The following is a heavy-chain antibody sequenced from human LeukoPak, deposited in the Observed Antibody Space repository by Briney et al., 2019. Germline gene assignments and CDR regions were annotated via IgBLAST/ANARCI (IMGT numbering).Heavy chain of an antibody. CDR3: AKDPPEDIVVVPAAIGFDY. Sequence: GGSLRLSCAASGFTFSSYAMSWVRQAPGKGLEWVSAISGSGGSTYYADSVKGRFTISRDNSKNTLYLQMNSLRAEDTAVYYCAKDPPEDIVVVPAAIGFDYWGQGTLVTVSP. V-gene: IGHV3-23*01. D-gene: IGHD2-2*02. CDR1: GFTFSSYA. J-gene: IGHJ4*02. CDR2: ISGSGGST.